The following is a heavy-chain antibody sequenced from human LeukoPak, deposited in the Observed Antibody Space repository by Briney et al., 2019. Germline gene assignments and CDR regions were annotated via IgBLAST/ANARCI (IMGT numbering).Heavy chain of an antibody. D-gene: IGHD1-26*01. CDR1: GFTFRSYW. J-gene: IGHJ3*02. V-gene: IGHV3-7*01. CDR2: IKQDGSEK. CDR3: ARSRGSFAFDI. Sequence: GGSLRLSCVVSGFTFRSYWMSWVRQAPGKGLEWVANIKQDGSEKYYVDSVKGRFTISRDNAKNSLYLQMNSLRAEDTAVYYCARSRGSFAFDIWGQGTMVTVSS.